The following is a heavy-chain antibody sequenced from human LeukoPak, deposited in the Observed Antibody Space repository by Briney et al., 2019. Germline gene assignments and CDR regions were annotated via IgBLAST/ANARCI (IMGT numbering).Heavy chain of an antibody. Sequence: PGGSLRLSCAASGFTFSSYGMHWVRQAPGKGLEWVAVISYDGSNKYYADSVKGRFTISRDNSKNTLYLQMNSLRAEDTAAYYCAKDLDTEWPLQPNFDYWGQGTLVTVSS. V-gene: IGHV3-30*18. D-gene: IGHD3-3*01. CDR2: ISYDGSNK. CDR3: AKDLDTEWPLQPNFDY. J-gene: IGHJ4*02. CDR1: GFTFSSYG.